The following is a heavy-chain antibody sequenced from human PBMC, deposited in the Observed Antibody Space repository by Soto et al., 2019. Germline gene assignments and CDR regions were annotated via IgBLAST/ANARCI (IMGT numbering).Heavy chain of an antibody. Sequence: QVQLVQSGAEVKKPGDSVKVSCKASGYTFGHFYITWVRQAPGQGLEWMGAISPHNRNTNYAEKFRGRVTMTTDTSTTTASMELRSLRPDDTAVYYCARDAGGYDILTGYYKAHHFDQWGQGALVTVSS. CDR3: ARDAGGYDILTGYYKAHHFDQ. CDR1: GYTFGHFY. V-gene: IGHV1-18*01. CDR2: ISPHNRNT. J-gene: IGHJ4*02. D-gene: IGHD3-9*01.